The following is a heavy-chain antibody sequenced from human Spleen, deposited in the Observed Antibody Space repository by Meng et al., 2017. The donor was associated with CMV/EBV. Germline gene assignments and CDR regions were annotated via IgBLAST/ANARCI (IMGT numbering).Heavy chain of an antibody. CDR2: ISSSSSYI. D-gene: IGHD6-6*01. J-gene: IGHJ6*02. CDR3: AKDFAALATYYYGMDV. Sequence: GESLKISCAASEFTFSSYWMHWVRQAPGKGLEWVSSISSSSSYIYYADSVKGRFTISRDNAKNSLYLQMNSLRAEDTAVYYCAKDFAALATYYYGMDVWGQGTTVTVSS. CDR1: EFTFSSYW. V-gene: IGHV3-21*01.